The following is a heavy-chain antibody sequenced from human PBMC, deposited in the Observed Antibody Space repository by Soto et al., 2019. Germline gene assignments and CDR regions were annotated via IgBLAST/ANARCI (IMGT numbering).Heavy chain of an antibody. D-gene: IGHD4-4*01. CDR2: IYYSGST. CDR3: ATNYAYYYYYGMDV. CDR1: GGSISSSSYY. V-gene: IGHV4-39*01. Sequence: SEALSLTCTVSGGSISSSSYYWGGIGHPPGKGLEWIGSIYYSGSTYYNPSLKSRVTISVDTSKNQFSLRLSSVTAADTAVYYCATNYAYYYYYGMDVWGQGTTVPVSS. J-gene: IGHJ6*02.